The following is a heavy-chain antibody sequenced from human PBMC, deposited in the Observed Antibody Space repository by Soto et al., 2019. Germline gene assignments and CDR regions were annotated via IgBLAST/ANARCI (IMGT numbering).Heavy chain of an antibody. J-gene: IGHJ3*02. CDR3: AKGYDYVSFDM. CDR2: ISGSGGST. V-gene: IGHV3-23*01. Sequence: EVQLLESGGGLVQPGGSLRLSCAAPGFTFSNYAMNWVRQAPGKGLEWVSVISGSGGSTYYADSVKGRFTISRDNSKNTLYLQMNSLRAEDTAVYYCAKGYDYVSFDMWGQGTMVTVS. CDR1: GFTFSNYA. D-gene: IGHD3-16*01.